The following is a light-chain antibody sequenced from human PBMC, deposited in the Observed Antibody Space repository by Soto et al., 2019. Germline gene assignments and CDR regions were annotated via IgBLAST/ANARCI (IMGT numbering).Light chain of an antibody. V-gene: IGLV1-40*01. CDR3: QSYDSSLSAL. Sequence: QSVLTQPPSVSGAPGQRVTISCTGSRSNIGAGYDVHWYQQLPGTAPKLLIYGNSNRPSGVPDRFSGSKSGTSASLAITGLQAEDEADYYCQSYDSSLSALFGGGTKLTV. J-gene: IGLJ2*01. CDR2: GNS. CDR1: RSNIGAGYD.